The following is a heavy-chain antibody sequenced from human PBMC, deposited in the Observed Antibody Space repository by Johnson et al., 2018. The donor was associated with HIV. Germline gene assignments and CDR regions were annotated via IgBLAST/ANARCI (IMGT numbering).Heavy chain of an antibody. D-gene: IGHD6-6*01. Sequence: VQLVESGVGLIKPGGSLRLSCAASGFTFSNAWMSWVRQGPGQGLEWVGRIKSKTEGGPTDSAAPVQGRFTISRDDSKNTLFLQMNSLKIEDTATYYCARDFSSSSNAFDIWGQGTMVTVSS. CDR2: IKSKTEGGPT. J-gene: IGHJ3*02. CDR3: ARDFSSSSNAFDI. CDR1: GFTFSNAW. V-gene: IGHV3-15*01.